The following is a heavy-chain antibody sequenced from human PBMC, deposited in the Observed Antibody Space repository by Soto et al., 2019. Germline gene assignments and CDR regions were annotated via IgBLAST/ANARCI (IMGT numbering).Heavy chain of an antibody. CDR3: AKGFYYYDSSGHPPDY. CDR2: ISWDGDSA. J-gene: IGHJ4*02. V-gene: IGHV3-43*01. Sequence: VGSLRLSCTASGFTFEDHTMHWVRQAPGKGLEWVSLISWDGDSAYYADSVKGRFTISRDNSKNSLYLQMNSLRTEDTALYYCAKGFYYYDSSGHPPDYWGQGTLVTVSS. CDR1: GFTFEDHT. D-gene: IGHD3-22*01.